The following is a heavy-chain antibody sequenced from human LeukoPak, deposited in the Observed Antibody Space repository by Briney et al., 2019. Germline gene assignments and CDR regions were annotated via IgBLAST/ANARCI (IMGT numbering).Heavy chain of an antibody. Sequence: SETLSLTCTVSGGSISSYYWSWIRQPAGKGLEWIGRIYTSGSTNYNPSLKGRVTMSVDTSKNQFSLKLSSVTAADTAVYYCASRTSATSTDYWGQGTLVTVSS. J-gene: IGHJ4*02. CDR2: IYTSGST. CDR3: ASRTSATSTDY. V-gene: IGHV4-4*07. D-gene: IGHD2-2*01. CDR1: GGSISSYY.